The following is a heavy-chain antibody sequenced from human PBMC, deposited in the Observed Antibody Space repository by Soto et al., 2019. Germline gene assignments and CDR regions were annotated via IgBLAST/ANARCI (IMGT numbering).Heavy chain of an antibody. CDR3: AQLGLMTFSHKHYFNH. V-gene: IGHV3-23*01. J-gene: IGHJ4*02. Sequence: PGGSLRLSCVASGFSFDNYGMSWVRQAPGEGLEWVSAIKSDGTSTYYAASVEDRFTISRDNSKNTLYLQLNSLRVEDTAVYYCAQLGLMTFSHKHYFNHWGRGTLVTVSS. CDR2: IKSDGTST. CDR1: GFSFDNYG. D-gene: IGHD3-16*01.